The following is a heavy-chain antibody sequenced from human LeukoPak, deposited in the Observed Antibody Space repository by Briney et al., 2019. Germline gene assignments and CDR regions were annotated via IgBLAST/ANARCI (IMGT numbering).Heavy chain of an antibody. Sequence: GGSLRLSCAASGFTFSSYSMNWVRQAPGKGLEWVSSISSSSSYIYYADSVKGRFTISRDNAKNSLYLQMNSLRAEDTAVYYCARDFTMIVPASDAFVIWGQGTMVTVSS. CDR3: ARDFTMIVPASDAFVI. D-gene: IGHD3-22*01. CDR2: ISSSSSYI. J-gene: IGHJ3*02. CDR1: GFTFSSYS. V-gene: IGHV3-21*01.